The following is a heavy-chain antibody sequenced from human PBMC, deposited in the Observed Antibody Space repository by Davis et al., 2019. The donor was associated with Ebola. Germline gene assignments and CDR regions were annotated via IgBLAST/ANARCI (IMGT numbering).Heavy chain of an antibody. V-gene: IGHV1-18*01. D-gene: IGHD3-9*01. CDR3: ARSRITIAPHNWFDP. CDR2: ISAYNGNT. J-gene: IGHJ5*02. CDR1: GYTFTSYG. Sequence: AASVKVSCKASGYTFTSYGTSRVRQAPGQGLEWMGWISAYNGNTNYAQKLQCRVTMTTDTSTSTAYMELRSLRSDDTAVYYCARSRITIAPHNWFDPWGQGTLVTVSS.